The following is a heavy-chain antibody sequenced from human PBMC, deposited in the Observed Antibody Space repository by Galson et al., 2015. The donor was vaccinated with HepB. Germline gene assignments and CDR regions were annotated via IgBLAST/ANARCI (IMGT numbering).Heavy chain of an antibody. CDR2: INPNNGGT. V-gene: IGHV1-2*06. J-gene: IGHJ5*02. Sequence: VKVSCKASGYTFIGYYMNWVRQAPGQGLEWMGRINPNNGGTISAQKFQGRVTMTRDTSISTAYMELSSLRSDDTAVYYCAREWRKDTTWPLNWFDPWGQGTLVTVSS. CDR3: AREWRKDTTWPLNWFDP. CDR1: GYTFIGYY. D-gene: IGHD1-14*01.